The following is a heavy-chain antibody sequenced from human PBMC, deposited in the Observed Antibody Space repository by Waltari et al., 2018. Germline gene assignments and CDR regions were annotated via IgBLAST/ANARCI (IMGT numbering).Heavy chain of an antibody. CDR1: GGSFSGYY. J-gene: IGHJ6*02. Sequence: QVQLQQWGAGLLQSSETLSLTCAVYGGSFSGYYWGWVRQPPGKGLEWIGESNHAGYTNHNPSLRSRGTMSADTSKSQFSLKLNSVTAADTAVYYCVRLEDCTGPGGHCYSGDPFALDVWGQGTTVTVSS. CDR3: VRLEDCTGPGGHCYSGDPFALDV. V-gene: IGHV4-34*02. CDR2: SNHAGYT. D-gene: IGHD2-15*01.